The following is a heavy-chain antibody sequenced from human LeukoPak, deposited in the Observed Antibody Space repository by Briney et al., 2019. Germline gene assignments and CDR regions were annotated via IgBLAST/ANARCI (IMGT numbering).Heavy chain of an antibody. CDR2: INHSGST. D-gene: IGHD3-3*01. Sequence: SETLSLTCAVYGGSFSGYYWSWIRQPPGKGLEWIGEINHSGSTNYNPSLKSRVTISVDTSKNQFSLKLSSVTAADTAVYYCQRADYDFWSGYPTHGMDVWGQGTTVTVSS. CDR1: GGSFSGYY. J-gene: IGHJ6*02. CDR3: QRADYDFWSGYPTHGMDV. V-gene: IGHV4-34*03.